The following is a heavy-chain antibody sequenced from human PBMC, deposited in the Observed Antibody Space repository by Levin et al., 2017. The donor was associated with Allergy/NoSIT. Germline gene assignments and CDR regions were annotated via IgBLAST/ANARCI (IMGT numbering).Heavy chain of an antibody. J-gene: IGHJ4*02. Sequence: GGSLRLSCAASGFTFSSYGMHWVRQAPGKGLEWVAVISYDGSNKYYADSVKGRFTISRDNSKNTLYLQMNSLRAEDTAVYYCAKGRLGYYSAYFDYWGQGTLVTVSS. V-gene: IGHV3-30*18. CDR3: AKGRLGYYSAYFDY. D-gene: IGHD3-3*01. CDR2: ISYDGSNK. CDR1: GFTFSSYG.